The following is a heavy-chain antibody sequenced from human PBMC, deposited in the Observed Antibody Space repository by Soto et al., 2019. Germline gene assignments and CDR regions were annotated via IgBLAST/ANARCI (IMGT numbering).Heavy chain of an antibody. CDR1: GFTISTYA. J-gene: IGHJ4*02. D-gene: IGHD3-10*01. CDR2: IRGSGRNT. Sequence: EVQLLESGGGLVQPGGSLRLSCAASGFTISTYAMSWVRQAPGKGLEWVSGIRGSGRNTYYADSVKGRFTISRDNSKNTMYLPMNPLTAEDTAVHYFANFSSTAFWKLLSGFAYWGLRPLVTVSS. V-gene: IGHV3-23*01. CDR3: ANFSSTAFWKLLSGFAY.